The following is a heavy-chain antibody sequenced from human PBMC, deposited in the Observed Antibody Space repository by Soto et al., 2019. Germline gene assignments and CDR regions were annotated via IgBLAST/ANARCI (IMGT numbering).Heavy chain of an antibody. J-gene: IGHJ4*02. D-gene: IGHD3-9*01. V-gene: IGHV4-61*01. Sequence: SETLSLTCTVSGGSVSSGSYYWSWIRQPPGKGLEWIGYIYYSGSTNYNPSLKSRVTISVDTSKNQFSLKLSSVTAADTAVYYCASSERYYDILAGYYNPKLLFDYWGQGTLVTVSS. CDR1: GGSVSSGSYY. CDR2: IYYSGST. CDR3: ASSERYYDILAGYYNPKLLFDY.